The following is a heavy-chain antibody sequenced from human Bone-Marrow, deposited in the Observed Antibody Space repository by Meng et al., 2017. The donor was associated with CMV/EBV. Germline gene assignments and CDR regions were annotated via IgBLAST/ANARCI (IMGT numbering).Heavy chain of an antibody. Sequence: GVLKISCAASGFTFSSYAMSWVRQAPGKGLDWVSSISGSGGSTYYADSVKGRFTISRDNSKNTLYLQMNSLRAEDTAVYYCAKYGDGYNCDYWGQGTLVTVSS. V-gene: IGHV3-23*01. CDR2: ISGSGGST. CDR3: AKYGDGYNCDY. D-gene: IGHD5-24*01. J-gene: IGHJ4*02. CDR1: GFTFSSYA.